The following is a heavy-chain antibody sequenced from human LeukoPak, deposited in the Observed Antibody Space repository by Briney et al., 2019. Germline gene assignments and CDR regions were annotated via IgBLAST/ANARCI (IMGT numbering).Heavy chain of an antibody. CDR2: IRYDGSNK. J-gene: IGHJ4*02. CDR1: GFTFSSYD. V-gene: IGHV3-30*02. D-gene: IGHD3-10*01. Sequence: GGSLRLSCAASGFTFSSYDMHWLRQAPGKGLEWVAFIRYDGSNKYYADSVKGRFTISRDNSKNTLYLQMNSLRAEDTAVYYCAKDVAGLVRGVPNWGQGTLVTVSS. CDR3: AKDVAGLVRGVPN.